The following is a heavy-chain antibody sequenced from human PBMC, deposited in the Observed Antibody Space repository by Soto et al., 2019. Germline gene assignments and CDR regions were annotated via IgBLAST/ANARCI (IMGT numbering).Heavy chain of an antibody. J-gene: IGHJ4*02. CDR2: ISGSGGST. CDR1: GFTFSSYA. Sequence: PGGSLRLSCAASGFTFSSYAMSWVRQAPGKGLEWVSAISGSGGSTYYADSVKGRFTISRDNSKNTLYLQMNSLRAEDTAVYYCAKIVVVVPAAIESRIDYWGQGTLVTVSS. D-gene: IGHD2-2*01. CDR3: AKIVVVVPAAIESRIDY. V-gene: IGHV3-23*01.